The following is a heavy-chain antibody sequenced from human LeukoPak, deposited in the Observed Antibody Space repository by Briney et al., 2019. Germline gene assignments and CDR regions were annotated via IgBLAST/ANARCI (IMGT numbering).Heavy chain of an antibody. CDR3: ARGDMVATTRFDY. CDR2: IYTSGST. D-gene: IGHD5-12*01. Sequence: PSETLSLTCTVSGGSISSYYWSWIRQPPGKGLECIGYIYTSGSTNYNPSLKSRVTISVDTSKNQFSLKLSSVTAADTAVYYCARGDMVATTRFDYWGQGTLVTVSS. J-gene: IGHJ4*02. CDR1: GGSISSYY. V-gene: IGHV4-4*09.